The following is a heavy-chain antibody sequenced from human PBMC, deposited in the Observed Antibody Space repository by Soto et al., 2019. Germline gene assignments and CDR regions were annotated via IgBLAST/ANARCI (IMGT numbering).Heavy chain of an antibody. V-gene: IGHV3-53*02. CDR3: ARGVLSGAGSADP. J-gene: IGHJ5*02. Sequence: EVQLVETGGGLIQPGGSLRLSCAASAFTVRSNYMSWVRQAPGKGLEWVSTISSDGGTYYTDSVKGRFAISRDNSKNTVYLKMNRLTAGDTAVYYGARGVLSGAGSADPWGQGTLVPV. CDR1: AFTVRSNY. CDR2: ISSDGGT. D-gene: IGHD2-15*01.